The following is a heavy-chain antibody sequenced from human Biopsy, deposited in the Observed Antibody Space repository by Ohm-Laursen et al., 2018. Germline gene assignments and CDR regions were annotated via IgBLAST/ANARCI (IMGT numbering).Heavy chain of an antibody. CDR1: GYSFTSYY. J-gene: IGHJ5*02. V-gene: IGHV1-18*04. CDR2: ISTYNGNT. D-gene: IGHD3-10*01. CDR3: ARGIGSMVRGVIINVNNWFDP. Sequence: SVKVSCKASGYSFTSYYMHWVRQAPGQGLEWMGWISTYNGNTNYAQKVQGRVTMTTDTSTSTAYMELRSLRSDDTAVYYCARGIGSMVRGVIINVNNWFDPWGQGTLVTVSS.